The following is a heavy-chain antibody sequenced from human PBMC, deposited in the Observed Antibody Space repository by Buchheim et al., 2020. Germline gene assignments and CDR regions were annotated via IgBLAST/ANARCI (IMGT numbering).Heavy chain of an antibody. Sequence: QVQLVESGGGVVQPGRSLRLSCAASGFTFSSYGMHWVRQAPGKGLEWVAVISYDGSNKYYADSVKGRFTISRDNSKNTLYLQMNSLRAEDTAVYYCAKGPSGWYWFFDYWGQGTL. CDR2: ISYDGSNK. CDR3: AKGPSGWYWFFDY. CDR1: GFTFSSYG. V-gene: IGHV3-30*18. D-gene: IGHD6-19*01. J-gene: IGHJ4*02.